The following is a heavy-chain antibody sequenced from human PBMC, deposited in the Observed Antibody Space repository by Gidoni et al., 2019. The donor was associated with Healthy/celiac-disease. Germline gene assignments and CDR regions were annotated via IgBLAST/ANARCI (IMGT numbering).Heavy chain of an antibody. CDR3: ARGYSYGPNWFDP. D-gene: IGHD5-18*01. J-gene: IGHJ5*02. V-gene: IGHV4-38-2*01. CDR2: IYHSGST. Sequence: QVQLQESGQGLVKPSETLSLTCAVSGYSSSSGYYWGWIRQPPGKGLEWIGSIYHSGSTYYNPSRKSRVTISVDTSKNQFSLKLSSVTAADTAVYYCARGYSYGPNWFDPWGQGTLVTVSS. CDR1: GYSSSSGYY.